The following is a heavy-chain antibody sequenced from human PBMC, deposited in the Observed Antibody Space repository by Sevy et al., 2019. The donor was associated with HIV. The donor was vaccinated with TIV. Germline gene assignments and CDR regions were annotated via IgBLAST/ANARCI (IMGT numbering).Heavy chain of an antibody. V-gene: IGHV3-13*04. D-gene: IGHD2-2*03. J-gene: IGHJ4*02. CDR3: FRRIQSHLDRTAFPLYH. Sequence: GGSLRLSCAGYGFSFSGSDMHWVRQSTGKGLEWISSIGTLDDTFYAESVKGRLTISRDNAKSSLYLQMNSLRVGDTARYYCFRRIQSHLDRTAFPLYHWGQGTLVTVSS. CDR1: GFSFSGSD. CDR2: IGTLDDT.